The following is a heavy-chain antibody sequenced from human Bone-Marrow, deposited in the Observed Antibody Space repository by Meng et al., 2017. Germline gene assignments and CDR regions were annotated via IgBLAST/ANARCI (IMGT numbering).Heavy chain of an antibody. V-gene: IGHV4-34*02. Sequence: QVQLQQWGAGLLKPSEPLSLTCAVSGGSFSGYHWSWVRQAPGKGPEWIGDITYSGSTNYNPSLKSRVTISLDSSKSQFSLRLTSVTAADTAVYYCARVLGSTMIVVVSRKAHEAFDIWGQGTMVTVSS. J-gene: IGHJ3*02. CDR1: GGSFSGYH. CDR3: ARVLGSTMIVVVSRKAHEAFDI. D-gene: IGHD3-22*01. CDR2: ITYSGST.